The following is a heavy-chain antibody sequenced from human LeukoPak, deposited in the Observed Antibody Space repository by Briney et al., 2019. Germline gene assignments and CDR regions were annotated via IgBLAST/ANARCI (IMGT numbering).Heavy chain of an antibody. V-gene: IGHV3-30*02. CDR2: IRYDGSNK. Sequence: PGGSLRLSCAASGFTFSSYGMHWVRQAPGKGLGWVAFIRYDGSNKYYADSVKGRFTISRDNSKNTLYLQMNSLRAEDTAVYYCASTYYYGSGKWGNYFDCWGQGTLVTVSS. D-gene: IGHD3-10*01. CDR1: GFTFSSYG. CDR3: ASTYYYGSGKWGNYFDC. J-gene: IGHJ4*02.